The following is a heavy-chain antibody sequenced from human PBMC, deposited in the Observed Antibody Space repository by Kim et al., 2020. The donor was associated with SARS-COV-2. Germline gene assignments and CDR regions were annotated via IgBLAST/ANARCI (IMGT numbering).Heavy chain of an antibody. J-gene: IGHJ4*02. CDR3: ARHRDTGFFQY. V-gene: IGHV4-59*08. Sequence: SETLSLTCIVSGGSFTNYYWSWIRQPPGKSLEWIGYVYSSGSTNYNPSLKSRLTISMDTSKRQFSLTLTSVTATDTAVYFCARHRDTGFFQYWGQGALV. CDR2: VYSSGST. CDR1: GGSFTNYY. D-gene: IGHD1-1*01.